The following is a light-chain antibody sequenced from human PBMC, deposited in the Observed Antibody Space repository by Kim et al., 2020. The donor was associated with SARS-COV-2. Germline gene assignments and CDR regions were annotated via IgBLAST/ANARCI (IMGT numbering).Light chain of an antibody. J-gene: IGKJ1*01. CDR1: QSVGSKY. CDR2: GAS. CDR3: QQYADSLT. V-gene: IGKV3-20*01. Sequence: IVLTQSPGTLSLSPGERATLSCRASQSVGSKYLAWYQQKPGQAPRLLIYGASSRATGIPDRFSASGSGTDFTLSISRLEPDDFAVYYCQQYADSLTFGQGTKVEIK.